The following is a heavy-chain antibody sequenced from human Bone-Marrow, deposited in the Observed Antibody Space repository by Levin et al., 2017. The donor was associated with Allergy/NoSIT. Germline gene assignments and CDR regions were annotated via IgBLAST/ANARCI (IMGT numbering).Heavy chain of an antibody. D-gene: IGHD3-10*01. CDR2: IWFDGTNK. V-gene: IGHV3-33*01. CDR1: GFTFSSHG. Sequence: HPGGSLRLSCAASGFTFSSHGMHWVRQAPGKGLEWVAVIWFDGTNKYYGDSVKGRFTISRDNSKEMLYLQMDSLRGEDTGVYFCARAAHFGSERPSFDYWGQGTLVTVSS. CDR3: ARAAHFGSERPSFDY. J-gene: IGHJ4*02.